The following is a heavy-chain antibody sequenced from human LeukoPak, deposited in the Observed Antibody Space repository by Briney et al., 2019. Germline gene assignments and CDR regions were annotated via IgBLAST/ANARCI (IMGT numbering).Heavy chain of an antibody. Sequence: SETLSLTCAVYGGSFSGYYWSWIRQPAAKGLEWIGELNHSGSTNYNPYLKSRVTISVDTSKNQFSLKLSSVTAADTAVYYCARVPGYKHPPFDPWGQGTLVTVSS. CDR1: GGSFSGYY. D-gene: IGHD1-1*01. V-gene: IGHV4-34*01. CDR3: ARVPGYKHPPFDP. J-gene: IGHJ5*02. CDR2: LNHSGST.